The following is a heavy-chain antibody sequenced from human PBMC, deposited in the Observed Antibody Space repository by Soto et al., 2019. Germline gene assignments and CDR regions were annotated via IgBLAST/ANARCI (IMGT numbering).Heavy chain of an antibody. Sequence: ASVKVSCKASGYTFTSYDINWVRQATGQGLEWMGWMNPNSGNTGYAQKFQGRVTMTRNTSISTAYMELSSLRSEDTAVYYCARGRYDYSNYEGPHYYYYYGMEVWGQGTTVTVSS. J-gene: IGHJ6*02. D-gene: IGHD4-4*01. CDR1: GYTFTSYD. CDR2: MNPNSGNT. V-gene: IGHV1-8*01. CDR3: ARGRYDYSNYEGPHYYYYYGMEV.